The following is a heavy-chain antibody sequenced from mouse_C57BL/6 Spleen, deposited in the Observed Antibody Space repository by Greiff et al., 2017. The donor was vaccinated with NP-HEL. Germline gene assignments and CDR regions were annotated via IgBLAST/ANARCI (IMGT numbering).Heavy chain of an antibody. CDR3: AREGYYDYEGYAMDY. J-gene: IGHJ4*01. CDR2: ISYDGSN. V-gene: IGHV3-6*01. Sequence: DVKLQESGPGLVKPSQSLSLTCSVTGYSITSGYYWNWIRQFPGNKLEWMGYISYDGSNNYNPSLKNRISITRDTSKNQFFLKLNSVTTEDTATYYCAREGYYDYEGYAMDYWGQGTSVTVSS. D-gene: IGHD2-4*01. CDR1: GYSITSGYY.